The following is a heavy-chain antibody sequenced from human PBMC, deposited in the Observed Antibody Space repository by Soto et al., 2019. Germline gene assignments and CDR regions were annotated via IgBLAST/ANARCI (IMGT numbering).Heavy chain of an antibody. J-gene: IGHJ6*02. D-gene: IGHD4-17*01. V-gene: IGHV5-51*01. CDR1: GYSFTSYW. CDR2: IYPGDSDT. Sequence: PGESLKISCKGSGYSFTSYWIGWVRQMPGKGLEWMGIIYPGDSDTRYSPSFQGQVTISADKSISTAYLQWSSLKASDTAMYYCARRCSATVTNRGGCCMEVWGQGTTVTVSS. CDR3: ARRCSATVTNRGGCCMEV.